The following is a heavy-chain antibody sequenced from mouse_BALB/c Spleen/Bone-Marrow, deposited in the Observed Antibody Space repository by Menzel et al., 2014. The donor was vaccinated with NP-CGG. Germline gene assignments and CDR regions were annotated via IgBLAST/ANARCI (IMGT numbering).Heavy chain of an antibody. Sequence: HWVKQRPEQGLEWIGRIDPANGNTKYDPKFQGKATITADASSNTAYLQLSSLTSEDTAVYYCASYYYGHYFDYWGQGTTLTVSS. D-gene: IGHD1-1*01. V-gene: IGHV14-3*02. CDR3: ASYYYGHYFDY. J-gene: IGHJ2*01. CDR2: IDPANGNT.